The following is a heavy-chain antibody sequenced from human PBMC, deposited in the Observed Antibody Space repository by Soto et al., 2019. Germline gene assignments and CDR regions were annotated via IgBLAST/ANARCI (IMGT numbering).Heavy chain of an antibody. V-gene: IGHV4-39*01. CDR3: ARRGSGRAWEFDY. CDR2: IHYSGTT. D-gene: IGHD1-26*01. J-gene: IGHJ4*02. CDR1: GGSISSRRYY. Sequence: QLHLQESGPGLVKPSETLSLTCAVSGGSISSRRYYWGWIRQPPGKGLEWIGNIHYSGTTSYNPSLKSGVTISVDTSKNQFSLKLSSVTAADTAAYYCARRGSGRAWEFDYWGQGTLVTVSS.